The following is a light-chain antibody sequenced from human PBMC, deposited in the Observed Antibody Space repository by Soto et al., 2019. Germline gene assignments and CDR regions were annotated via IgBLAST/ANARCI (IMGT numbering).Light chain of an antibody. V-gene: IGKV1-5*03. CDR3: KQYFYFAT. CDR2: KAS. CDR1: QSISSW. J-gene: IGKJ1*01. Sequence: DIQMTQSPSTLSASVGDRVTITCRASQSISSWLTWYQQKAGQAPKLLIYKASIVESGVPSRFSGSGSGTEFTLPISSLQPDDSAPYYCKQYFYFATFVQGPRVEVK.